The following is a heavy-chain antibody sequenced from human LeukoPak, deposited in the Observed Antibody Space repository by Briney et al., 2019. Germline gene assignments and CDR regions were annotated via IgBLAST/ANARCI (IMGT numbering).Heavy chain of an antibody. Sequence: GGSLRLSCAASGLTFSSDSTNWVRQAPGKGLGWVSSIISSSSYIYYADSVKGRFSLSTDNAKRSLYLQMNSLRAADTAVYYCARDLVVPAAIALCGSAPWGEGTLVTVSS. J-gene: IGHJ5*02. V-gene: IGHV3-21*01. CDR3: ARDLVVPAAIALCGSAP. D-gene: IGHD2-2*01. CDR1: GLTFSSDS. CDR2: IISSSSYI.